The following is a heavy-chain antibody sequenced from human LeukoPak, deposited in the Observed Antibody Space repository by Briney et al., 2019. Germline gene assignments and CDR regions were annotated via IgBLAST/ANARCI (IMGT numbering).Heavy chain of an antibody. D-gene: IGHD1-26*01. J-gene: IGHJ4*02. Sequence: GASVKVSCKASGYTFTGYYMHWVRQAPGQGLEWMGWINPNSGGTNYAQEFQGRVTMTRDTSISTAYMELSRLRSDDTAVYYCARVSIKWELLPYFDYWGQGTLVTVSS. CDR3: ARVSIKWELLPYFDY. V-gene: IGHV1-2*02. CDR1: GYTFTGYY. CDR2: INPNSGGT.